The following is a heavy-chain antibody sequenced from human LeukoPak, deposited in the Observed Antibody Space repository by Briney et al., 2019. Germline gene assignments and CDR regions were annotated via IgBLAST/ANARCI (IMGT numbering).Heavy chain of an antibody. V-gene: IGHV2-5*01. D-gene: IGHD1-1*01. Sequence: TLSLTCTVSGGSISSSSYYWGWIRQPPGRALEWLALIYWNDDRRYSPSLESRLTITKDTSRNQVVLTMTNMDPVDTATYYCTHRATGYGFDIWGQGTMVTVSS. CDR1: GGSISSSSYY. CDR2: IYWNDDR. J-gene: IGHJ3*02. CDR3: THRATGYGFDI.